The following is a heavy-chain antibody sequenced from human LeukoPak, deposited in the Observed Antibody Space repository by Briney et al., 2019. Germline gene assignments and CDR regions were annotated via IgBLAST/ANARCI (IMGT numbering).Heavy chain of an antibody. J-gene: IGHJ4*02. CDR1: GGSISSYY. Sequence: SETLSLTCTVSGGSISSYYWSWIRQPPGKGLEWIGYIYYSGSTNYNPSLKSRVSITVDTSKNQFSLNLNSVTAADTAVYYCAQLTDTSPSYWGQGTQVTVSS. D-gene: IGHD2-2*01. V-gene: IGHV4-59*08. CDR3: AQLTDTSPSY. CDR2: IYYSGST.